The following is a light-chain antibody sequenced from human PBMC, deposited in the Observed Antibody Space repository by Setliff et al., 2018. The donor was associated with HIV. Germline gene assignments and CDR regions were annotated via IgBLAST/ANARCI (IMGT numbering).Light chain of an antibody. CDR1: SSDVGSYNL. CDR3: CSYTRSSTLK. J-gene: IGLJ3*02. V-gene: IGLV2-14*02. Sequence: QSALTQPASVSGSPGQSITISCTGTSSDVGSYNLVSWYQQHPGKAPKLMIYEVSKRPSGVSNRFSGSKSGNTASLTISGLQAEDEADYYCCSYTRSSTLKFGGGTKVTVL. CDR2: EVS.